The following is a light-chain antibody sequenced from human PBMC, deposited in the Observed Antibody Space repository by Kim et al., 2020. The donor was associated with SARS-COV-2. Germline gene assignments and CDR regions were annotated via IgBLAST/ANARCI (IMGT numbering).Light chain of an antibody. J-gene: IGLJ2*01. CDR3: NSRDSSGNHVV. CDR1: SLRSYY. CDR2: GKN. Sequence: LGQTVRITCQGDSLRSYYASWYQQKPGQAPVLVIYGKNNRHSGIPDRFSGSSSGNTASLTITGAQAEDEADYYCNSRDSSGNHVVFGGGTQLTVL. V-gene: IGLV3-19*01.